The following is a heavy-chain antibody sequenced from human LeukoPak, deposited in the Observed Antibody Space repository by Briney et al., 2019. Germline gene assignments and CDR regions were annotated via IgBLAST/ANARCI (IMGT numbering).Heavy chain of an antibody. V-gene: IGHV3-23*01. CDR3: AGSTSQSSSPPLGY. CDR1: GFTFSSYA. Sequence: GGSLRLSCAASGFTFSSYAMSWVRQAPGKGLEWVSAISGSGGSTYYADSVKGRFTISRDNSKNTLYLQMNSLRAEDTAVYYCAGSTSQSSSPPLGYWGQGTLVTVSS. D-gene: IGHD6-13*01. J-gene: IGHJ4*02. CDR2: ISGSGGST.